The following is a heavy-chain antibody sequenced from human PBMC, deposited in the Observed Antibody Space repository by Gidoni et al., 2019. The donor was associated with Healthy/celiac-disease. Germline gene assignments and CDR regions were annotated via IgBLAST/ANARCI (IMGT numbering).Heavy chain of an antibody. CDR3: ATYLGYCSSTSCYPAH. CDR1: GGSFSGYY. V-gene: IGHV4-34*01. Sequence: QVQLQQWGAGLLKPSETLSLTCAVYGGSFSGYYWGWIRQPPGKGLEGIGEINHSGSTNYNPSLKSRVTISVDTSKNQFSLKLSSVTAADTAVYYCATYLGYCSSTSCYPAHWGQGTLVTVSS. D-gene: IGHD2-2*01. J-gene: IGHJ4*02. CDR2: INHSGST.